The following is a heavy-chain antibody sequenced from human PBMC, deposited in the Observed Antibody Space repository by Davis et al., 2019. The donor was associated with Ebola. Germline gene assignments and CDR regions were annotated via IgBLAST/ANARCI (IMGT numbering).Heavy chain of an antibody. CDR3: ARDYIVGALDY. Sequence: ASVKVSCKASGYTFTNYGISWVRQAPGQGLEWMGWISVYDGKTNYAQKLQGRVTMTTDTSTSTAYMELRSLRSDDTAVYYCARDYIVGALDYWGQGTLVTVSS. CDR1: GYTFTNYG. J-gene: IGHJ4*02. CDR2: ISVYDGKT. D-gene: IGHD1-26*01. V-gene: IGHV1-18*04.